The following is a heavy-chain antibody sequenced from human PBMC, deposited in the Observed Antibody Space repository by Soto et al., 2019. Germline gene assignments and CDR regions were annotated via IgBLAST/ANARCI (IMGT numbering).Heavy chain of an antibody. CDR3: ARGEQYSGRIFDY. Sequence: SQTFSLTCAITGDSVSSNSAGWSWVRQSPSRGLEWLGRTYYRSKWYYEYAVSVRGRITINPDTSKNQYSLQLNSVTPEDTAVYFCARGEQYSGRIFDYWGQGTLVPVSS. V-gene: IGHV6-1*01. D-gene: IGHD1-26*01. CDR2: TYYRSKWYY. J-gene: IGHJ4*01. CDR1: GDSVSSNSAG.